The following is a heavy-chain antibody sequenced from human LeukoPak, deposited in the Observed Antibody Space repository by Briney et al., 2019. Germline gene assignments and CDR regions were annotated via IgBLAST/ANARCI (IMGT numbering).Heavy chain of an antibody. CDR1: GGSISSYY. CDR2: IYNSGST. J-gene: IGHJ4*02. V-gene: IGHV4-59*01. Sequence: SETLSLTCTVSGGSISSYYWNWIRQPPGKGLEWIGYIYNSGSTNNNPSLKSRVTISVDTSKKQFSLKLSSVTAADTAVYYCARHPTMVRGVIFDYWGQGTLVTVSS. CDR3: ARHPTMVRGVIFDY. D-gene: IGHD3-10*01.